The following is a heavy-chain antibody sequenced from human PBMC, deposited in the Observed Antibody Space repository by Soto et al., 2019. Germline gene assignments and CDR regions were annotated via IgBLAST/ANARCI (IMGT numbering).Heavy chain of an antibody. D-gene: IGHD3-22*01. CDR3: AKDQETSGYYSVGY. CDR2: ISFDGSSQ. V-gene: IGHV3-30-3*01. J-gene: IGHJ4*02. CDR1: GFKFRSHA. Sequence: QVQLVESGGGVVQPGRSLRLSCAASGFKFRSHAMHWVRQAPGQGLEWVAVISFDGSSQYYADFVKGRFTVSRDNSKTTLYLQLHSLRAEDTALYVCAKDQETSGYYSVGYWGRGTLVTVSS.